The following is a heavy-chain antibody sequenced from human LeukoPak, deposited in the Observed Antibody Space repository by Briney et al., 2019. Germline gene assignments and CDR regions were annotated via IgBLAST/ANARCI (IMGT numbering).Heavy chain of an antibody. CDR1: GGSISSSSYY. D-gene: IGHD6-25*01. CDR3: ARQRAPPYSSEYYFDY. J-gene: IGHJ4*02. CDR2: IYYSGST. Sequence: SSETLSLTCTVSGGSISSSSYYWGWIRQPPGKGLEWIGSIYYSGSTYYNPSLKSRVTISVDTSKNQFSLKLSSVTAADTAVYYCARQRAPPYSSEYYFDYWGQGTLVTVSS. V-gene: IGHV4-39*01.